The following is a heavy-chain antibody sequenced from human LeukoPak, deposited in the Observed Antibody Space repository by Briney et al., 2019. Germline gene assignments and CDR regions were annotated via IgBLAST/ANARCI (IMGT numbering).Heavy chain of an antibody. CDR1: GGSISSYY. V-gene: IGHV4-34*01. CDR3: ARSGSIAAAGYY. Sequence: SETLSLTCTVSGGSISSYYWSWIRQPPGKGLEWIGEINHSGSTNYNPSLKSRVTISVDTSKNQFSLKLSSVTAADTAVYYCARSGSIAAAGYYWGQGTLVTVSS. D-gene: IGHD6-13*01. CDR2: INHSGST. J-gene: IGHJ4*02.